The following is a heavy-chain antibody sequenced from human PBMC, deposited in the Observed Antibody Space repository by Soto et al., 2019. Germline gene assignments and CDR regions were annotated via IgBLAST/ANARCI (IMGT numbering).Heavy chain of an antibody. V-gene: IGHV3-30*04. J-gene: IGHJ6*02. D-gene: IGHD2-2*01. CDR2: VAYDGRSK. Sequence: GGSLRLSCAASGFTFSDYAMHWVRQAPGKGLEWVAVVAYDGRSKYYADSVEGRFTISRDNSRATVYLQMNSLRDEDTAMYYCARDDILVIPGGSYNYGMDVWGHGTTVTVSS. CDR3: ARDDILVIPGGSYNYGMDV. CDR1: GFTFSDYA.